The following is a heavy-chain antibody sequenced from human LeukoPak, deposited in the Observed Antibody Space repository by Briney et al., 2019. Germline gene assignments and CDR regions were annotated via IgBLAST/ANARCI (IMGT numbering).Heavy chain of an antibody. D-gene: IGHD3-3*01. Sequence: GGCLRLSCAASGFTVSSNYMSWVRQAPGKGLEWVSVIYSGGSTYYADSVKGRFTISRDNSKNTLYLQMNSLRAEDTAVYYCARESNNTYDFWSGYYLSGGSYGMDVWGQGTTVTVSS. CDR1: GFTVSSNY. CDR3: ARESNNTYDFWSGYYLSGGSYGMDV. J-gene: IGHJ6*02. CDR2: IYSGGST. V-gene: IGHV3-66*01.